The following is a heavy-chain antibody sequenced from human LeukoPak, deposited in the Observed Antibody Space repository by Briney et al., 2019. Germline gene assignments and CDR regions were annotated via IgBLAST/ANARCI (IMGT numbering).Heavy chain of an antibody. Sequence: PSETLSLTCTVSGGSISSSSYDWDWIRQPPGKGLEWIGTMYYTGNTYYNPSLKSRVTTSVDTSKNQFSLRLTSVTAADTAVYYCARRNRGVGTSPDYWGQGTLVTVSS. J-gene: IGHJ4*02. D-gene: IGHD1-1*01. V-gene: IGHV4-39*01. CDR1: GGSISSSSYD. CDR2: MYYTGNT. CDR3: ARRNRGVGTSPDY.